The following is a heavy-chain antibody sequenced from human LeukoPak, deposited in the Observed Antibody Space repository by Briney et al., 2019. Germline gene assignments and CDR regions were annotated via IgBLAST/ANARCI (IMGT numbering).Heavy chain of an antibody. CDR3: ARVGVYCSSTSCYDY. D-gene: IGHD2-2*01. CDR2: INPHNGDT. CDR1: GYTFTGYY. J-gene: IGHJ4*02. V-gene: IGHV1-2*02. Sequence: ASVKVSCKASGYTFTGYYMDWVRQTPGQGLEWMGWINPHNGDTKNAQKFQGRVTMTRDTSISTAYMELSRLRSDDTAVYYCARVGVYCSSTSCYDYWGQGTLVTVSS.